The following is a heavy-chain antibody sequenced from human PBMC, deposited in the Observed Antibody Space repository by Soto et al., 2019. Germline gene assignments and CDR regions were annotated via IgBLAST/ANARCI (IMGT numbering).Heavy chain of an antibody. J-gene: IGHJ6*02. Sequence: GGSLRLSCAASGFTFRSYDMHWVRQVTGKSLEWVSAIGTAGDPYYPGSVKGRFTISRENAKNSLYLQMNGLRDGDTAVYYCARSRHADAHYYFLAMDIWGQGTTVTVSS. CDR3: ARSRHADAHYYFLAMDI. CDR2: IGTAGDP. CDR1: GFTFRSYD. V-gene: IGHV3-13*05.